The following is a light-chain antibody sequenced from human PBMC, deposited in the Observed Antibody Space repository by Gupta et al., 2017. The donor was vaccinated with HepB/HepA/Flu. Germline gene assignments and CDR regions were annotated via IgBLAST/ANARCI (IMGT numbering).Light chain of an antibody. V-gene: IGKV1-33*01. J-gene: IGKJ2*02. CDR3: QQYDNFPCT. CDR1: QDITNY. Sequence: TPMTQSPSSLSASVGDRVTITCQASQDITNYLNWYQQKPGKAPKLLIYDASNLETGVPSRFSGSGSGTRFSLTISSLQPEDIATYYCQQYDNFPCTFGQGTNLEIK. CDR2: DAS.